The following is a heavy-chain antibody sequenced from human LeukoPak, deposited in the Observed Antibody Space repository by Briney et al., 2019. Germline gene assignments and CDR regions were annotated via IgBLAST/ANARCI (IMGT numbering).Heavy chain of an antibody. CDR2: ISAYNGNT. Sequence: ASVKVSCKASGYTFTSYGISWVRQAPRQGLEWMGWISAYNGNTNYAQKLQGRVTMTTDTSTSTAYMELRSLRSDDTAVYYCARDLSDIVLMVYAPRGDYWGQGTLVTVSS. CDR1: GYTFTSYG. D-gene: IGHD2-8*01. CDR3: ARDLSDIVLMVYAPRGDY. V-gene: IGHV1-18*01. J-gene: IGHJ4*02.